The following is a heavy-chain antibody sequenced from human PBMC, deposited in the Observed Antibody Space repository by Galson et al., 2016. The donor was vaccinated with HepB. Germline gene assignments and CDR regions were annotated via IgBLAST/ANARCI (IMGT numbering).Heavy chain of an antibody. Sequence: SLRLSCAASGFSFRTYAIHWVRQAPGKGLEWVAIISSSGNNRYYADSLKGRPTISRDNSNNTLYLQTDSLRSEDTAVYYCARDGGGAELDGMAVWGQGTTVTVSS. CDR1: GFSFRTYA. D-gene: IGHD3-16*01. J-gene: IGHJ6*02. CDR3: ARDGGGAELDGMAV. CDR2: ISSSGNNR. V-gene: IGHV3-30-3*01.